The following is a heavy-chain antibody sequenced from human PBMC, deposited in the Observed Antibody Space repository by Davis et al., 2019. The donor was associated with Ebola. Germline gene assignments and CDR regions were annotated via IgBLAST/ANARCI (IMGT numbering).Heavy chain of an antibody. CDR2: ISTDGSTT. D-gene: IGHD6-6*01. J-gene: IGHJ6*02. V-gene: IGHV3-30*04. CDR1: GSSFHTYT. CDR3: AKEYSSSPYYYYGMDV. Sequence: PGGSLRLSCAASGSSFHTYTINWFRQAPGRGLEWLAVISTDGSTTFYADSVKGRFTISRDTSKNTLYLQVNSLRAEDTAVYYCAKEYSSSPYYYYGMDVWGQGTAVTVSS.